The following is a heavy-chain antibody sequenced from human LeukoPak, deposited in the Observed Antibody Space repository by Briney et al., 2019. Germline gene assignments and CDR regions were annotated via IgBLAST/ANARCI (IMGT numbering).Heavy chain of an antibody. V-gene: IGHV3-7*03. D-gene: IGHD3-9*01. Sequence: SGGSLRLSCAASGFTFSSYWMSWVRQAPGKGLEWVANIKQDGSEKYYVDSVKGRFTISRDNAKNSLYLQMNSLRAEDTAVYYCARDDYDILTGYYMIGNYWGQGTLVTVSS. J-gene: IGHJ4*02. CDR2: IKQDGSEK. CDR1: GFTFSSYW. CDR3: ARDDYDILTGYYMIGNY.